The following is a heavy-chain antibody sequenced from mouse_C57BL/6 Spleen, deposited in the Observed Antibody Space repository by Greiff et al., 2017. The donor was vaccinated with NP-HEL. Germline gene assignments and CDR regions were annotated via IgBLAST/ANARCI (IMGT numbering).Heavy chain of an antibody. CDR3: VGHGEKIYYGALDV. CDR2: IRSKSNNYAT. Sequence: EVKLMESGGGLVQPKGSLKLSCAASGFSFHTYAMNWVRQAPGKGFEWVARIRSKSNNYATYYADSVKDRFTISRDDSESMLYLKMDNLKTKGTAMYDCVGHGEKIYYGALDVWGKGTTVTVSS. V-gene: IGHV10-1*01. D-gene: IGHD2-13*01. J-gene: IGHJ1*03. CDR1: GFSFHTYA.